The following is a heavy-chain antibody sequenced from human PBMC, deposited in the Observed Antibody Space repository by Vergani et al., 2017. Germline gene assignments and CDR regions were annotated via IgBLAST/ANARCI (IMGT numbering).Heavy chain of an antibody. CDR3: ASESSGPYSQHRRAFDI. CDR1: GFTFSSYA. J-gene: IGHJ3*02. CDR2: ISYDGSNK. D-gene: IGHD4-11*01. V-gene: IGHV3-30-3*01. Sequence: QVQLVESGGGVVQPGRSLRLSCAASGFTFSSYAMHWVRQAPGKGLEWVAVISYDGSNKYYADSVKGRFTISRDNSKNTLYLQMNSLRAEDTAVYYCASESSGPYSQHRRAFDIWGQGTMVTVSS.